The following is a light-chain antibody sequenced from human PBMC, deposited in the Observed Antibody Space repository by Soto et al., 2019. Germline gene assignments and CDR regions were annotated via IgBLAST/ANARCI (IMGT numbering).Light chain of an antibody. CDR1: SGHSSYI. J-gene: IGLJ2*01. CDR2: LEGTGSY. Sequence: QPVLTQSSSASASLGSSVKLTCTLSSGHSSYIIAWHQQQPGKAPRYLMKLEGTGSYNKGSGVPDRFSGSSSGADRYLTISNLQFEDEADYYCETWDRNTVVFGGGTKVTVL. CDR3: ETWDRNTVV. V-gene: IGLV4-60*02.